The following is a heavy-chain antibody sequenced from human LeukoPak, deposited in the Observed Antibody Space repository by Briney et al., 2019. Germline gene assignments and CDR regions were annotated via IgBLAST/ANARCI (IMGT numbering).Heavy chain of an antibody. V-gene: IGHV3-30-3*01. CDR1: GFTFSSYA. Sequence: GGSLRLSCAASGFTFSSYAMHWVRQAPGKGLEWVAVISYDGSNKYYADSVKGRFTISRDNSKNTLYLQMNSLRAEDTAVYYCARDARWQLVPEYYFDYWGQGTLVTVSS. J-gene: IGHJ4*02. D-gene: IGHD6-6*01. CDR2: ISYDGSNK. CDR3: ARDARWQLVPEYYFDY.